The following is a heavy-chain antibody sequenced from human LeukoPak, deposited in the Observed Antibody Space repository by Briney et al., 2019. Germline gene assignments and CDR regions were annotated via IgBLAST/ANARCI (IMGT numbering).Heavy chain of an antibody. CDR2: SYYSEST. D-gene: IGHD3-3*01. CDR1: GGSLSSYY. CDR3: ASLSRDVYDFWTRVI. V-gene: IGHV4-59*08. Sequence: SETLSLTCTLSGGSLSSYYWSWTRQPPGKGREWTGYSYYSESTNYNPSLQSRVTISVDTSKTQFSLKLSSVTAADTAVYYCASLSRDVYDFWTRVIWGQGTLVTVSS. J-gene: IGHJ4*02.